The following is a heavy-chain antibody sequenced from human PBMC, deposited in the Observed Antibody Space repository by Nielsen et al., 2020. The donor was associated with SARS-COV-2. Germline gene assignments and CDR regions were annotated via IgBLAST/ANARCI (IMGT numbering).Heavy chain of an antibody. Sequence: SETLSLTCTVSGGSISSYYWSWIRQPPGKGLEWIGNIYYSGSTNYNPSLKSRVTISVDTSKNQFSLKLSSVTAADTAVYYCATTSDYVWGSYRGGGMDVWGQGTTVTVSS. CDR1: GGSISSYY. CDR2: IYYSGST. V-gene: IGHV4-59*13. D-gene: IGHD3-16*02. CDR3: ATTSDYVWGSYRGGGMDV. J-gene: IGHJ6*02.